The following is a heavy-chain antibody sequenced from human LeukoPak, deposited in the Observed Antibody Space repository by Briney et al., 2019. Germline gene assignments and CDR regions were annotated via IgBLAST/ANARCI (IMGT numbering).Heavy chain of an antibody. Sequence: GASVKVSCKASGYTFTSYGISWVRQAPGQGLEWMGWISAYNGNTNYAQKLQGRVTMTTDTSTSTAYMELRSLRSDDTAVYCCARGSNVLRFLEWLSNSDYWGQGTLVTVSS. CDR2: ISAYNGNT. J-gene: IGHJ4*02. CDR3: ARGSNVLRFLEWLSNSDY. CDR1: GYTFTSYG. D-gene: IGHD3-3*01. V-gene: IGHV1-18*01.